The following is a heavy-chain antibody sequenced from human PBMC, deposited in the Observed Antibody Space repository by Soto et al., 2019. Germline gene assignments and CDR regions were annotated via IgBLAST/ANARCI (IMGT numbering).Heavy chain of an antibody. CDR1: GFTFSGSA. D-gene: IGHD2-2*01. J-gene: IGHJ5*02. CDR2: IRSKANSYAT. Sequence: GGSLRLSCAASGFTFSGSAMHWVRQASGKGLEWVGRIRSKANSYATAYAASVKGRFTISRDDSKNTAYLQMNSLKTEDTAVYYCTHLGYCSSTSCFPWGQGTLVTVS. V-gene: IGHV3-73*01. CDR3: THLGYCSSTSCFP.